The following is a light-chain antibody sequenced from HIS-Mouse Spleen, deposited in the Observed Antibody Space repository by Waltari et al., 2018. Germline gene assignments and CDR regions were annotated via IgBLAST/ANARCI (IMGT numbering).Light chain of an antibody. V-gene: IGLV3-10*01. CDR1: ALPKKY. CDR3: YSTDSSGNHRV. CDR2: EDS. J-gene: IGLJ2*01. Sequence: SYELTQPPSVSVSPGQTARITCSGDALPKKYSYWYQQKSGQAPVLVIYEDSKRPSGLCERFCGSSSGTMATLTISGAQVEDEADYYCYSTDSSGNHRVFGGGTKLTVL.